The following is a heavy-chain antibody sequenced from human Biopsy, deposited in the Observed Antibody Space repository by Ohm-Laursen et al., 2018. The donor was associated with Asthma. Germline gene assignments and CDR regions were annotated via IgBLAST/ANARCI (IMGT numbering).Heavy chain of an antibody. J-gene: IGHJ6*02. Sequence: GASVKVSCKASGYTFINYAIHWVRQAPGQRLEWMGWINAGNGNTKYSQKVQGRVTITRDTSASTAYMDLSSLRSEDTAVYYCARGYSGSDRIVHYYSGLEVWGQGTTVTVSS. D-gene: IGHD5-12*01. V-gene: IGHV1-3*01. CDR3: ARGYSGSDRIVHYYSGLEV. CDR2: INAGNGNT. CDR1: GYTFINYA.